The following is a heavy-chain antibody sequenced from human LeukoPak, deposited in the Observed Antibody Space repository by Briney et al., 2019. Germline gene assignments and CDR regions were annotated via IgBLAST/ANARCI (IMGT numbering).Heavy chain of an antibody. CDR2: FDPEDGET. CDR1: GYTLTELS. J-gene: IGHJ6*03. D-gene: IGHD6-19*01. V-gene: IGHV1-24*01. Sequence: ASVKVSCKVSGYTLTELSMHWVRQAPGKGLEWMGGFDPEDGETIYAQKFQGRVTMTEDTSTDTAYMELSSLRSEDTAVYYCARDFPGIAVADRYYYYYMDVWGKGTTVTVSS. CDR3: ARDFPGIAVADRYYYYYMDV.